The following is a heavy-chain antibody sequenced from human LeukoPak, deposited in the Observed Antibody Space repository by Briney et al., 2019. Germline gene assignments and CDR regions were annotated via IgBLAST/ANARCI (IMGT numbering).Heavy chain of an antibody. Sequence: PSETLSLTCNVSGGSISGYHWSCIRQPPGKGLEWLGYIYYSGSSNYNPSLKSRVTISADTSKNQFSLKLSSVTAADTAVYYCARVPRSYYYYYYMDVWGKGTTVTVSS. CDR3: ARVPRSYYYYYYMDV. V-gene: IGHV4-59*01. CDR1: GGSISGYH. CDR2: IYYSGSS. J-gene: IGHJ6*03.